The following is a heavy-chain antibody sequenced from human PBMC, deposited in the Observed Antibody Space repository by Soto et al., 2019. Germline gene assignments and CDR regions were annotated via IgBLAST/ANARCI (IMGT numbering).Heavy chain of an antibody. CDR3: ATPHIAARRYYYYGMDV. CDR2: FDPEDGGT. J-gene: IGHJ6*02. Sequence: ASVKVSCKVSGYTLTELSMHWVRQAPGKGLEWMGGFDPEDGGTIYAQKFQGRVTMTEDTSTDTAYMELSSLRSEDTAVNYCATPHIAARRYYYYGMDVWGQGTTVTVSS. V-gene: IGHV1-24*01. CDR1: GYTLTELS. D-gene: IGHD6-6*01.